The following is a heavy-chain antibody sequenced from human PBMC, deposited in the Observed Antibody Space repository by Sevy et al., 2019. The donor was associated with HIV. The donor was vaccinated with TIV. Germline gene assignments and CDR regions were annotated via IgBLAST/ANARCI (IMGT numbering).Heavy chain of an antibody. CDR3: AREGLYYDYVWGSYRYYDY. V-gene: IGHV4-34*01. D-gene: IGHD3-16*02. J-gene: IGHJ4*02. Sequence: SDTLSLTCAVYGGSFSGYYWSWIRQPPGKGLEWIGEINHSGSTNYNPSLKSRVTISVDTSKNQFSLKLSSVTAADTAVYYCAREGLYYDYVWGSYRYYDYWGQGTLVTVSS. CDR2: INHSGST. CDR1: GGSFSGYY.